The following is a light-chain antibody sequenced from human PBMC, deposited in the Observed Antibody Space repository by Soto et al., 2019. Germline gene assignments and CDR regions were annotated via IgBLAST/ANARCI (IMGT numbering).Light chain of an antibody. J-gene: IGKJ3*01. V-gene: IGKV1-5*01. Sequence: DIQMTQSPSTLSTSVGDSVTITCRASQSLSTWLAWYQQKPGKAPKLLIYDASSLQSGVPSRFSGRGSGTEFTLTISSLQPDDFATYYCQEYNTYSFTFGPGTKVDIK. CDR2: DAS. CDR1: QSLSTW. CDR3: QEYNTYSFT.